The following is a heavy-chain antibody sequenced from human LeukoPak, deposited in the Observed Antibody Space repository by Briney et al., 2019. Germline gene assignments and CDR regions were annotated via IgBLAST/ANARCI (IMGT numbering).Heavy chain of an antibody. D-gene: IGHD1-26*01. CDR3: ARDNSVGDNAWWFDP. CDR1: GYTFTNYD. J-gene: IGHJ5*02. Sequence: ASVTVSCKASGYTFTNYDINWVRQAPGQGLEWMGLINPTGGSTGYAQKFQGRVTMTRDMSMSTDYMELSSLRSEDTAIYYCARDNSVGDNAWWFDPWGQGTLVTVSS. V-gene: IGHV1-46*01. CDR2: INPTGGST.